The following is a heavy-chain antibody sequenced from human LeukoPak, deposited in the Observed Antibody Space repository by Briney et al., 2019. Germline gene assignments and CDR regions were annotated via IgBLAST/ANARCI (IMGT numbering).Heavy chain of an antibody. V-gene: IGHV3-74*01. CDR3: ARMETYYEYYFDY. CDR2: INSDGSST. Sequence: GGSLRLSCAASGFTFSSYWMHWVRQAPGKGLVWVLRINSDGSSTSYADSVKGRFTISRDNAKNTLYLQMNSLRAEDTAVYYCARMETYYEYYFDYWGQGTLVTVSS. D-gene: IGHD3-22*01. CDR1: GFTFSSYW. J-gene: IGHJ4*02.